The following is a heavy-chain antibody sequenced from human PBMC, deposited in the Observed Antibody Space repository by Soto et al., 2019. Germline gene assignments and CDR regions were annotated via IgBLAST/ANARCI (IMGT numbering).Heavy chain of an antibody. J-gene: IGHJ6*02. CDR2: IKSKTDGGTT. CDR3: TTVSDHLLWFGELLYSYYYYGMDV. Sequence: GGSLRLSCAASGFTFSNAWMNWVRQAPGKGLEWVGRIKSKTDGGTTDYAAPVKGRFTISRDDSKNTLYLQMNSLKTEDTAVYYCTTVSDHLLWFGELLYSYYYYGMDVWGQGTTVTVSS. D-gene: IGHD3-10*01. V-gene: IGHV3-15*07. CDR1: GFTFSNAW.